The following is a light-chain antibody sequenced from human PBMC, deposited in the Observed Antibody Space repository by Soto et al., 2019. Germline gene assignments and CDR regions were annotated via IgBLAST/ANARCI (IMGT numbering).Light chain of an antibody. CDR3: CSYAGSSTPVV. V-gene: IGLV2-23*02. CDR2: EVS. J-gene: IGLJ2*01. Sequence: QSALTQPASVSGSSGQSITISCTGTSSDVGSYNLVSWYQQHPGKAPKLMIYEVSNRPSGVSNRFSGSKSGNTASLTISGLQAEDGADYYCCSYAGSSTPVVFGGGTKLTVL. CDR1: SSDVGSYNL.